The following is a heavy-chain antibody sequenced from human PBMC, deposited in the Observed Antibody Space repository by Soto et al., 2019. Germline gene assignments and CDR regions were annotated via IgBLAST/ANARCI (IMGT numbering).Heavy chain of an antibody. V-gene: IGHV1-69*01. CDR3: ARDMTRTVVPYFDF. CDR1: GGTFSTYT. CDR2: IIPLFGTA. Sequence: QVQLVQSGTEVKKPGSSVKVSCKASGGTFSTYTMTWVRQAPGQGLEWMGGIIPLFGTANYAQKFQGRVTITADESTSTVYMELSSLRSEDTAVYYCARDMTRTVVPYFDFWGQGTLVTVSS. J-gene: IGHJ4*02. D-gene: IGHD1-7*01.